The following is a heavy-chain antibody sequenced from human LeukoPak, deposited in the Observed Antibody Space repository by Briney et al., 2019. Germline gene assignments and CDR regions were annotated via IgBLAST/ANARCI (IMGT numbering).Heavy chain of an antibody. CDR3: ARGDFCSISSCYLPPMDV. CDR1: GGSISDYY. D-gene: IGHD2-2*01. Sequence: SAPLTLTCTVPGGSISDYYWSWLRQPPGKGLEWIGYIYYSGSTTYNPSLKSRVTMSVDTAKNQFSLKLRSVTAADTAVYYCARGDFCSISSCYLPPMDVWGKGTTVTVSS. CDR2: IYYSGST. V-gene: IGHV4-59*01. J-gene: IGHJ6*03.